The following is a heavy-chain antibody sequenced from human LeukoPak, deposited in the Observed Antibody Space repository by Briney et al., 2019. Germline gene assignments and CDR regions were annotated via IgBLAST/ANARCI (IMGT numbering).Heavy chain of an antibody. CDR1: GGSISSYY. Sequence: SETLSLTCTVSGGSISSYYWSWIRQPAGKGLEWIGRIYTSGGTNYNPSLKSRVTMSVDTSKNQFSLKLSSVTAADTAVYYCARSGGPAKYCSSTSCQRRYYYYYYYMDVWGKGTTVTVSS. CDR2: IYTSGGT. D-gene: IGHD2-2*01. CDR3: ARSGGPAKYCSSTSCQRRYYYYYYYMDV. J-gene: IGHJ6*03. V-gene: IGHV4-4*07.